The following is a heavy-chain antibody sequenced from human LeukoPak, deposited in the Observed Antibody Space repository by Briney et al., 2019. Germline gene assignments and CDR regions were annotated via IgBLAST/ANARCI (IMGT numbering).Heavy chain of an antibody. CDR3: ARRGIAAASYDY. V-gene: IGHV4-59*08. J-gene: IGHJ4*02. D-gene: IGHD6-13*01. CDR1: GGSISSYY. CDR2: IYYSGTT. Sequence: PETLSLTCTVSGGSISSYYWSWIRQPPGKGLEWIGYIYYSGTTNYNPSLKSRVTILVDTSKNQFSLNLSSVTAADTAVYYCARRGIAAASYDYWGQGTLVTVSS.